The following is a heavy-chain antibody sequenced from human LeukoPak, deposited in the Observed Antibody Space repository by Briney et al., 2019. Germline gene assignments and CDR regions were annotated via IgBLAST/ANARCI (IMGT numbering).Heavy chain of an antibody. D-gene: IGHD5-24*01. CDR3: ASLEMADSYYYYYGMDV. V-gene: IGHV4-34*01. J-gene: IGHJ6*02. CDR2: INHSGST. CDR1: GGSFSGYY. Sequence: PSETLSLTCAVYGGSFSGYYWSWIRQPPGKGLEWIGEINHSGSTNYNPSLKSRVTISVDTSKNQFSLQLSSVTAADTAVYYCASLEMADSYYYYYGMDVWGQGTTVTVSS.